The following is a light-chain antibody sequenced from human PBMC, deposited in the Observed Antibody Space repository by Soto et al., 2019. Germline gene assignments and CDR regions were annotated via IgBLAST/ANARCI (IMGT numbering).Light chain of an antibody. V-gene: IGKV1-39*01. CDR2: AVS. J-gene: IGKJ3*01. CDR1: QTIGSY. CDR3: QQLFTYPPT. Sequence: DIQMTQSPSSLSASVGDTVTITCRASQTIGSYLSWYHQIPGKPPKLLIYAVSRLQSGVPSRFSGSGSGTDFTLTVSSLQPEDLATYYCQQLFTYPPTFGPGTKVDIK.